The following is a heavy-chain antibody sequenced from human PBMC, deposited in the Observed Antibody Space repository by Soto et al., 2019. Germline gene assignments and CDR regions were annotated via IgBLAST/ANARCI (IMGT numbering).Heavy chain of an antibody. CDR3: ASHGLGYSTRYYFDY. CDR1: GGTFSSYA. J-gene: IGHJ4*02. CDR2: IIPSFGTA. Sequence: QVQLVQSGAEVKKPGSSVKVSCKASGGTFSSYAISWVRQAPGQGLEWMGGIIPSFGTANYAQKFQGRVTMTADESTRTADMELSSLRSEDTAVYYCASHGLGYSTRYYFDYWGQGTLVTVSS. D-gene: IGHD4-4*01. V-gene: IGHV1-69*01.